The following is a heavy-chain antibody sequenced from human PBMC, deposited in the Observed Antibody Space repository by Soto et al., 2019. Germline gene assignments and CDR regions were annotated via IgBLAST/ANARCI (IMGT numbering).Heavy chain of an antibody. J-gene: IGHJ4*02. V-gene: IGHV1-2*04. Sequence: ASVKVSCKASGYTFTGYYMHWVRQAPGQGLEWMGWINPNSGGTNYAQKFQGWVTMTRDTSISTAYMELSRLRSDDTAVYYCARDPDYSSGWYEYWGQGTLVTVSS. CDR3: ARDPDYSSGWYEY. D-gene: IGHD6-19*01. CDR1: GYTFTGYY. CDR2: INPNSGGT.